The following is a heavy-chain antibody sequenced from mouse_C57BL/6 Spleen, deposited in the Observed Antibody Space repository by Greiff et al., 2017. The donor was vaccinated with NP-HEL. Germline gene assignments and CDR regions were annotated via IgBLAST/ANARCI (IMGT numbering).Heavy chain of an antibody. CDR1: GYTFTDYN. Sequence: VQLQQSGPELVKPGASVKMSCKASGYTFTDYNMHWVKQSHGKSLEWIGYINPNNGGTSYNQKFKGKATLTVNKSSSTAYMELRSLTSEDSAVYYCAKITTVVAPFDYWGQGTTLTVSS. CDR2: INPNNGGT. J-gene: IGHJ2*01. V-gene: IGHV1-22*01. CDR3: AKITTVVAPFDY. D-gene: IGHD1-1*01.